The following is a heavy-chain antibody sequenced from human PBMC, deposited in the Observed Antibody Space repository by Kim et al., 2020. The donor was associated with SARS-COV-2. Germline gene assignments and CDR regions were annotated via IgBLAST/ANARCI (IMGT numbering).Heavy chain of an antibody. Sequence: YAQNFQARVTMTRDTSISTAYMDLSSLRLDDTAVYYCARSGRSSWRFDPWGLGTLVTVSS. CDR3: ARSGRSSWRFDP. J-gene: IGHJ5*02. D-gene: IGHD6-19*01. V-gene: IGHV1-2*02.